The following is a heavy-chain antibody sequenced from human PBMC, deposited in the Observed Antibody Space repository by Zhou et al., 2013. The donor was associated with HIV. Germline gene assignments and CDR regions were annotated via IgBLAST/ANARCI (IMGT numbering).Heavy chain of an antibody. CDR2: LNPNTGGT. J-gene: IGHJ4*02. CDR1: GYTFTAYY. V-gene: IGHV1-2*02. CDR3: AKDIKWDSYLGVDLDS. D-gene: IGHD5-18*01. Sequence: QVQLVQSGAEVKKPGASVKVSCQTSGYTFTAYYMHWVRQAPGQGLEWMGWLNPNTGGTRYAQNFQGRVTMTSDTSITTAYMELNSLRSDDTAVYYCAKDIKWDSYLGVDLDSWGQGTLVTVSP.